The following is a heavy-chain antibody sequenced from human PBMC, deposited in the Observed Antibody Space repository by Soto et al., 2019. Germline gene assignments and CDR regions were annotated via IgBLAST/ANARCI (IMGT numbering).Heavy chain of an antibody. CDR1: GGSISSSNW. D-gene: IGHD1-26*01. Sequence: SETLSLTRAVSGGSISSSNWWSWVRQPPGKGLEWIGEIYHSGSTNYNPSLKSRVTISVDKSKNQFSLKLSSVAAADTAVYYCARVSGSYYYGVDVRGQGTTVTVSS. J-gene: IGHJ6*02. V-gene: IGHV4-4*02. CDR3: ARVSGSYYYGVDV. CDR2: IYHSGST.